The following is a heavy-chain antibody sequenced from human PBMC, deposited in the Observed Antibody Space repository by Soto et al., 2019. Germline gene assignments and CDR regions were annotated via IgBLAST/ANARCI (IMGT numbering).Heavy chain of an antibody. D-gene: IGHD3-10*01. CDR3: ARVDSGSSSDAFDI. Sequence: GASVKVSCKASGYTFTGYYMHWVRQAPGQGLEWMGWINPNSGGTNYAQKFQGRVTMTRDTSISIAYMELSRLRSDDTAVYYCARVDSGSSSDAFDIWGQGTMVTVSS. CDR1: GYTFTGYY. V-gene: IGHV1-2*02. CDR2: INPNSGGT. J-gene: IGHJ3*02.